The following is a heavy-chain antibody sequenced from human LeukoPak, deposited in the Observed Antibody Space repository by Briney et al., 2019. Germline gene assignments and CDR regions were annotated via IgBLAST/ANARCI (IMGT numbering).Heavy chain of an antibody. D-gene: IGHD3-16*01. Sequence: GGSLRLSCAASGSTFSTSAMSWVRQAAGKGLEWVAAISGSGGSTYYADFVKGRFTVSRDNSKDTLYLQMNSLTPEDTANFYCVRSVGAWGQGTLVAVSS. CDR2: ISGSGGST. CDR3: VRSVGA. J-gene: IGHJ4*02. V-gene: IGHV3-23*01. CDR1: GSTFSTSA.